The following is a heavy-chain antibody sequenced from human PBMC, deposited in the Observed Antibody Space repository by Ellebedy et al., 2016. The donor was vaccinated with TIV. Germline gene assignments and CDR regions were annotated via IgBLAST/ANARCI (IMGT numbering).Heavy chain of an antibody. J-gene: IGHJ4*02. CDR3: ARSTTVTTASYEY. Sequence: MPSETLSLTCAVYGGSFSGYYWTWIRQPPGKGLEWIGALNHSGSTTYNPSLKSRVTISVATSRNRFSLKLSSVTAADTAVYYCARSTTVTTASYEYWGQGTLVTVSS. CDR1: GGSFSGYY. D-gene: IGHD4-17*01. V-gene: IGHV4-34*01. CDR2: LNHSGST.